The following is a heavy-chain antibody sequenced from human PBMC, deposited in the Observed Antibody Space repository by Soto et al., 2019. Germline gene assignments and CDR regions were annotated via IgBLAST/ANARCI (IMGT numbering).Heavy chain of an antibody. CDR2: IYYSGST. Sequence: SEILSLTCTVSGGSISSYYWSWIRQPPGKGLEWIGYIYYSGSTNYNPSLKSRVTISVDTSKNQFSLKLSSVTAADTAVYYCARAGEMATIYAFDIWGQGTMVTVSS. V-gene: IGHV4-59*01. J-gene: IGHJ3*02. CDR1: GGSISSYY. D-gene: IGHD5-12*01. CDR3: ARAGEMATIYAFDI.